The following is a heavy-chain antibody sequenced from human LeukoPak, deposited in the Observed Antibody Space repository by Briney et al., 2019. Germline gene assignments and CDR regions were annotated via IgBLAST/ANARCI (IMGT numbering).Heavy chain of an antibody. J-gene: IGHJ4*02. Sequence: PSETLSLTCTVSGGSISNYYWSWIRQPPGKGLEWIGYISSSGSTNYSPSLRSRVTISVDTSKQHFSLKLNSVTAADTAVYYCARDFRRGYTVTYFDYWGQGTLVTVSS. CDR2: ISSSGST. CDR3: ARDFRRGYTVTYFDY. D-gene: IGHD4-17*01. CDR1: GGSISNYY. V-gene: IGHV4-4*08.